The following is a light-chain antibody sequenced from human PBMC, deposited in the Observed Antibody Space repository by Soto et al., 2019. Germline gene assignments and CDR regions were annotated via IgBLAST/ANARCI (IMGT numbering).Light chain of an antibody. CDR1: SSNIGAGYD. CDR3: QSHDSSLSAWV. Sequence: QLVLTQPPSVSGAPGQRVTISCTGSSSNIGAGYDVHWYQQLPGTAPKLLIYGDNNRPSGVPDRFSGSKSGTSASLAITGLQAEDEADYYCQSHDSSLSAWVFGGGTKVTVL. CDR2: GDN. V-gene: IGLV1-40*01. J-gene: IGLJ3*02.